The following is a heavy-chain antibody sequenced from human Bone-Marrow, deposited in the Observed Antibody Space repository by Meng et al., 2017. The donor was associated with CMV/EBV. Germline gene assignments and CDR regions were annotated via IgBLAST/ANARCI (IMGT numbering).Heavy chain of an antibody. J-gene: IGHJ2*01. CDR2: IFHTGSS. Sequence: SETLSLTCTVTGDSIGNDGYFWSWIRQRPGQGLEWIGNIFHTGSSYYDPSLEGRISISLLDTPRNRFSLKLSSVTVADTAVYYCARGRWSRVTYEVFRYFELWGRGTLVTASS. V-gene: IGHV4-30-4*02. CDR1: GDSIGNDGYF. D-gene: IGHD3-22*01. CDR3: ARGRWSRVTYEVFRYFEL.